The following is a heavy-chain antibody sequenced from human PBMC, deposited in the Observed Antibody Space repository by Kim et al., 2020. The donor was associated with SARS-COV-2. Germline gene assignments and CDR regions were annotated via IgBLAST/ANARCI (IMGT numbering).Heavy chain of an antibody. Sequence: SETLSLTCAVYGGSFSGYYWSWIRQPPGKGLEWIGEINHSGSTNYNPSLKSRVTISVDTSKNQFSLKLSSVTAPDTAVYYCARGRGGTTVVTLGLGYYYYYGMDVWGQGTTVTVSS. CDR3: ARGRGGTTVVTLGLGYYYYYGMDV. CDR2: INHSGST. V-gene: IGHV4-34*01. J-gene: IGHJ6*02. D-gene: IGHD4-17*01. CDR1: GGSFSGYY.